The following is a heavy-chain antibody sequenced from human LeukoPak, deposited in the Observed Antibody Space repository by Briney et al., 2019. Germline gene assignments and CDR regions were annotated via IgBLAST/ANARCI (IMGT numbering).Heavy chain of an antibody. CDR2: IYTSGST. Sequence: SETLSLTCTVSGGSISSYYWSWIRQPAGKRPEIGRIYTSGSTTYNPSLKSRVTMSVDTSKNQFSLKLSSVTAADTAMYYCARHTTVTTDAFDIWGQGTMVTVSS. CDR3: ARHTTVTTDAFDI. V-gene: IGHV4-4*07. J-gene: IGHJ3*02. D-gene: IGHD4-17*01. CDR1: GGSISSYY.